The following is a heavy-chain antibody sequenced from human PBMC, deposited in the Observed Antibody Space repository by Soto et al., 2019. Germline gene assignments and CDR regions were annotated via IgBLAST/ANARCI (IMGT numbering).Heavy chain of an antibody. V-gene: IGHV1-18*04. CDR2: SSAFNGDT. CDR3: AREAGWQRMVPYD. Sequence: QVQLVQSGTEVKKPGASVNVSCKAFGYTFTSYGFSWVRQVPGQGLAWLGWSSAFNGDTQYAQTMKGRLTVTTDTSTTTVHRELRSLPPADTAVYYCAREAGWQRMVPYDWGQGTLITVS. J-gene: IGHJ4*02. D-gene: IGHD6-25*01. CDR1: GYTFTSYG.